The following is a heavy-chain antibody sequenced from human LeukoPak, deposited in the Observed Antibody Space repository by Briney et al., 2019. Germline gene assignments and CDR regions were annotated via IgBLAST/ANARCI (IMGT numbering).Heavy chain of an antibody. CDR3: ARAAEWYYDSSGYFDY. Sequence: PRGSLRLSCAASGFTFSSYAMHWVRQAPGKGLEWVAVISYDGSNKYYADSVKGRFTISRDNSKNTLYLQMNSLRAEDTAVYYCARAAEWYYDSSGYFDYWGQGTLVTVSS. CDR1: GFTFSSYA. D-gene: IGHD3-22*01. V-gene: IGHV3-30-3*01. CDR2: ISYDGSNK. J-gene: IGHJ4*02.